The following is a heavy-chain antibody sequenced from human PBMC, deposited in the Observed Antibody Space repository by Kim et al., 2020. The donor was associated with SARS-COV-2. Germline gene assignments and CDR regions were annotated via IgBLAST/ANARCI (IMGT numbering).Heavy chain of an antibody. J-gene: IGHJ4*02. V-gene: IGHV4-59*01. CDR2: IYHSGTT. D-gene: IGHD5-18*01. CDR1: GGSIISYY. CDR3: ARYGNSYGYFDY. Sequence: SETLSLTCTVSGGSIISYYWSWIRQPPGKGLEWIGDIYHSGTTDQNPSLKSRVSISIDTSKNQFSLRVNSVTAADTAVYYCARYGNSYGYFDYWGQGTLVAVSS.